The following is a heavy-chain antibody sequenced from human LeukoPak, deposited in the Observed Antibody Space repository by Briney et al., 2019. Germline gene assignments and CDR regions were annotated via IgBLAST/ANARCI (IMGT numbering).Heavy chain of an antibody. V-gene: IGHV3-21*01. CDR3: ARVRVGTYDAFDI. D-gene: IGHD4-23*01. Sequence: PGGSLRLSCAASGFTFSSYSMNWVRQAPGKGLEWVSSISSSSSYVYYADSVKGRFTISRDNAKNSLYLQMNSLRAEDTAVYYCARVRVGTYDAFDIWGQGTMVTVSS. CDR2: ISSSSSYV. CDR1: GFTFSSYS. J-gene: IGHJ3*02.